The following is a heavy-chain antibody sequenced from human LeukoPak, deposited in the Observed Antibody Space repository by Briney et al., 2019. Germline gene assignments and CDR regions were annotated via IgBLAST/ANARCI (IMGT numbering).Heavy chain of an antibody. D-gene: IGHD7-27*01. CDR1: GFTVSSNH. Sequence: PGGSLRLSCAASGFTVSSNHMSWVRQAPGKGLEWVSVIYSGGTIYYADSVKGRFTISRDNSKNTVYLEMNSLRAEDTAVYYCARDGENHYYDYWGQGTLVTVPT. CDR3: ARDGENHYYDY. J-gene: IGHJ4*02. CDR2: IYSGGTI. V-gene: IGHV3-66*01.